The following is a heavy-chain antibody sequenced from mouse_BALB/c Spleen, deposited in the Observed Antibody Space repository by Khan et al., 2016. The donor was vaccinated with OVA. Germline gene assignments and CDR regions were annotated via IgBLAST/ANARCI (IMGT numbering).Heavy chain of an antibody. CDR3: TRDRIDY. CDR1: GYTFTTYW. CDR2: INPTSGYT. J-gene: IGHJ2*01. Sequence: VQLVESGAELAKPGASVKMSCKASGYTFTTYWMHWVKQRPGQGLEWIGYINPTSGYTDYNEKLKDRATLSDDKSSSTAYMQLSSMTSEDSAVYYCTRDRIDYWGQGTTLTVSS. V-gene: IGHV1-7*01.